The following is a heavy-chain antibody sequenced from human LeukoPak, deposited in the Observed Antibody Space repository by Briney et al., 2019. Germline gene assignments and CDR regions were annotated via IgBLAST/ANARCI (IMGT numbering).Heavy chain of an antibody. Sequence: SETLSLTCTVSGDSISTSSYYWGWIRQPPGKGLEWIGSMDHRVATYYNPSLKNRVTISVDTSKNQFSLKLSSVTAADTAVYYCATADYGDYEYYWGQGTLVTVSS. CDR3: ATADYGDYEYY. J-gene: IGHJ4*02. CDR1: GDSISTSSYY. V-gene: IGHV4-39*07. CDR2: MDHRVAT. D-gene: IGHD4-17*01.